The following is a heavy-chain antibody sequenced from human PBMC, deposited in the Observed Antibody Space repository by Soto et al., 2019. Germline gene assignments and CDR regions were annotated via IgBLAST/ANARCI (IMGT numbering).Heavy chain of an antibody. CDR3: AKEGRGLHGPKNAFDI. CDR2: ISGSGGST. CDR1: GFTFSGYA. D-gene: IGHD3-10*01. V-gene: IGHV3-23*01. Sequence: GGSLRLSCAASGFTFSGYAMSWVRQAPGKGLEWVSAISGSGGSTYYADSVKGRFTISRDNSKNTLYLQMNSLRAEDTAVYYCAKEGRGLHGPKNAFDIWGQGTMVTVSS. J-gene: IGHJ3*02.